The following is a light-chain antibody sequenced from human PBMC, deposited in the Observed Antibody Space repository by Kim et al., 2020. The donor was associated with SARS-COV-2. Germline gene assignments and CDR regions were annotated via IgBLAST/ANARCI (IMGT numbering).Light chain of an antibody. J-gene: IGKJ4*01. Sequence: WSPGEVATLSCRASQTVGRYLAWYQQKPGQAPRLVIYDVSNRATGIPARFSGSGSGTDFTLTISSLDPEDFAVYYCQQRIKWPLTFGGGTKVDIK. CDR3: QQRIKWPLT. CDR1: QTVGRY. V-gene: IGKV3-11*01. CDR2: DVS.